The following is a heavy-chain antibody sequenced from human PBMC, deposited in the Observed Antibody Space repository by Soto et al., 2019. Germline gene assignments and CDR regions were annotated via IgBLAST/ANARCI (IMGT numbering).Heavy chain of an antibody. Sequence: QPGGSLRLSCAGSGFSFDSYGMHWVRQAPGKGLEWLTTVSFDSKNKYYIDSVEGRFTISRDNSKNMLFLQMNSLRHEDTAVYYCAKESVETSYSYYGMGVWGPGTTVTVSS. CDR1: GFSFDSYG. V-gene: IGHV3-30*18. CDR2: VSFDSKNK. D-gene: IGHD4-4*01. J-gene: IGHJ6*02. CDR3: AKESVETSYSYYGMGV.